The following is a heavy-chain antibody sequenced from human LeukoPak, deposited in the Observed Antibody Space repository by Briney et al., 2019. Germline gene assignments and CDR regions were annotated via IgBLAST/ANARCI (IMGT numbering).Heavy chain of an antibody. D-gene: IGHD3-10*01. CDR3: ARVSGFGEFKDC. CDR2: IYTGGST. Sequence: GGSLRLSCAASGFTVSSNHMSWVRQAPGKGLEWVSVIYTGGSTYYADSVKGRFTISRDNSKNTLYLQLNSLRAEDTAVYYCARVSGFGEFKDCWGQGTLVTVSS. CDR1: GFTVSSNH. V-gene: IGHV3-66*01. J-gene: IGHJ4*02.